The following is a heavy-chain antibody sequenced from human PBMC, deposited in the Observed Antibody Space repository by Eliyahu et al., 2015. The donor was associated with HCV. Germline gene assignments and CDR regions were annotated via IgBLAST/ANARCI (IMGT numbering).Heavy chain of an antibody. J-gene: IGHJ4*02. D-gene: IGHD1-26*01. CDR3: ARAEVGGTSRFPFDY. V-gene: IGHV3-9*01. Sequence: EVQMVETGGGLVQPGRSLRLSCVASGFSFDDYAMHWVRQTPGKGLEWVSGISWNSEYRVYEDSVKGRFTISRDNARNSLYLQMNSLRAEDTALYYCARAEVGGTSRFPFDYWGQGTLVAVSS. CDR2: ISWNSEYR. CDR1: GFSFDDYA.